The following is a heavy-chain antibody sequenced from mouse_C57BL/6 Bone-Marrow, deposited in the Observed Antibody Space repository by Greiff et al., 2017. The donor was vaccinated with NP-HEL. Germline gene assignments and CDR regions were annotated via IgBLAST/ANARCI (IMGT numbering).Heavy chain of an antibody. CDR1: GYTFTDYY. D-gene: IGHD2-3*01. CDR3: ARFGWLPAWFAY. J-gene: IGHJ3*01. Sequence: EVQLQQSGPVLVKPGASVKMSCKASGYTFTDYYMNWVKQSHGKSLEWIGVINPYNGGTSYNQKFKGKATLTVDKSSSTAYMELNSLTSEDSAVYSCARFGWLPAWFAYWGQGTLVTVSA. CDR2: INPYNGGT. V-gene: IGHV1-19*01.